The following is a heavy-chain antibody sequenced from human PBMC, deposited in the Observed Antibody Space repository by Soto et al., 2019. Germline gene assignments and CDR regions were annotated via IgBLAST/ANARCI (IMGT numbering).Heavy chain of an antibody. Sequence: ASVQVSCKASGYSFTSYGISWVRQAPGQGPEWMGWISGHNGNTNHPQSLQGRVTMTTDTSRNTAYMELRSLRSDDTAVYYCARESEDITSNFDYWGQGTLVTVSS. V-gene: IGHV1-18*04. CDR3: ARESEDITSNFDY. J-gene: IGHJ4*02. CDR2: ISGHNGNT. CDR1: GYSFTSYG.